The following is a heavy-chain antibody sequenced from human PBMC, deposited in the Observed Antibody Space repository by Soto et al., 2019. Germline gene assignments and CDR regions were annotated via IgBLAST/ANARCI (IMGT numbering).Heavy chain of an antibody. V-gene: IGHV1-69*01. CDR3: ARDRDDYGSGNYYNRIDF. Sequence: QVQLVQSGAEVKKPGSSVKVSCKASGGIFSTDAISWLRQAPGQGLEWMGGIIPIFGTPNYAQRFQGRVTITADESTTTSYTELSRLKSEDTAVYYCARDRDDYGSGNYYNRIDFWGQGTLVTVSS. J-gene: IGHJ4*02. CDR1: GGIFSTDA. CDR2: IIPIFGTP. D-gene: IGHD3-10*01.